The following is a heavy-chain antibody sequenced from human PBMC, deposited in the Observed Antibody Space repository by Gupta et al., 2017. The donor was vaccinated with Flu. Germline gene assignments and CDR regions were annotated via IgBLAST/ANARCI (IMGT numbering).Heavy chain of an antibody. CDR3: ARKNKRSSGWGDGFYNGMDV. Sequence: WVRQAPGQGLEWMGGIIPIFPTPNYAQKFQGRVTMSADESTSIVYMEMSSLRSEDTAVYYCARKNKRSSGWGDGFYNGMDVWGQGTTVTVSS. D-gene: IGHD6-19*01. J-gene: IGHJ6*02. CDR2: IIPIFPTP. V-gene: IGHV1-69*01.